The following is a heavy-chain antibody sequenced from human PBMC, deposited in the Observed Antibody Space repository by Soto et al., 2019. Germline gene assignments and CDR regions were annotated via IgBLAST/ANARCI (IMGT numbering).Heavy chain of an antibody. Sequence: QVQLQESGPGLVKPSQTLSLTCTVSGGSISSGDYYWSWIRQPPGKGLEWIGYIYYSGSTYYNPSLKSRVTISVDTSKNQFSLKLSSVTAADTAVYYCARTHPYYYDSSGYPDYWGQGTLVTVSS. CDR3: ARTHPYYYDSSGYPDY. J-gene: IGHJ4*02. CDR1: GGSISSGDYY. CDR2: IYYSGST. V-gene: IGHV4-30-4*01. D-gene: IGHD3-22*01.